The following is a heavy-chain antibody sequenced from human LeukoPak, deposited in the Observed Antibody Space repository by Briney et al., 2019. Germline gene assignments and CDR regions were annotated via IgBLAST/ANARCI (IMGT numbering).Heavy chain of an antibody. J-gene: IGHJ4*02. CDR2: ISNSGGST. CDR1: GFTFSAYA. V-gene: IGHV3-23*01. D-gene: IGHD4-23*01. Sequence: GGSLRLSCAASGFTFSAYAMSWVRQARGKGLEWVSSISNSGGSTYYADSVKGRFTISRDNSKNTLYLQMNSLRAEDTAVYYCARVYGGYFDYWGQGTLVTVSS. CDR3: ARVYGGYFDY.